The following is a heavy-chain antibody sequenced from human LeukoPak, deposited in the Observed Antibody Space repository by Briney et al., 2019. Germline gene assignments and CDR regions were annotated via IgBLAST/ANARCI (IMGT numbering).Heavy chain of an antibody. CDR2: INPSGGST. D-gene: IGHD3-10*01. CDR1: GYTFTNYY. V-gene: IGHV1-46*01. Sequence: ASVKVSCKASGYTFTNYYMHWVRQAPGQGLEWMGIINPSGGSTSYAQKFQGRVTMTRDTSTSTVYMELSSLRSEDTAVYYCARDLLISMVRGIMEFDPRGQGTLVTVSS. CDR3: ARDLLISMVRGIMEFDP. J-gene: IGHJ5*02.